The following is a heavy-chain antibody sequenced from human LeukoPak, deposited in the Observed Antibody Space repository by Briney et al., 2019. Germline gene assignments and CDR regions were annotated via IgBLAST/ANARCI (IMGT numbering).Heavy chain of an antibody. V-gene: IGHV3-9*01. J-gene: IGHJ6*02. CDR3: AKAPYDFWSGSFYYGMDV. CDR2: ISWNSGSI. Sequence: GGSLRLSCAASGFTFDDYAMHWVRQAPGKGLEWVPGISWNSGSIGYADSVKGRFTISRDNAKNSLYLQMNSLRAEDTALYYCAKAPYDFWSGSFYYGMDVWGQGTTVTVSS. CDR1: GFTFDDYA. D-gene: IGHD3-3*01.